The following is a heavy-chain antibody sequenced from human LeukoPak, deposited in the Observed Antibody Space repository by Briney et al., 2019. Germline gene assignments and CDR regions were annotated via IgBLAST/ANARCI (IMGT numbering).Heavy chain of an antibody. CDR1: DFSFRTYS. Sequence: PGGSLRLSCGASDFSFRTYSMIWARQTPGTGLEWISYISSGGGATHYAESVKGRFSISRDNAKNSLFLQMNRLKDEDTAVYYCARVGVGDWGSVWDHWGQGVRVTVSS. J-gene: IGHJ4*02. CDR2: ISSGGGAT. CDR3: ARVGVGDWGSVWDH. V-gene: IGHV3-48*02. D-gene: IGHD3-10*01.